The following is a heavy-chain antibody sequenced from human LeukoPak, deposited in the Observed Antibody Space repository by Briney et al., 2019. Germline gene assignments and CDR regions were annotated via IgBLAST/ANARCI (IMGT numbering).Heavy chain of an antibody. D-gene: IGHD3-10*01. J-gene: IGHJ4*02. Sequence: GGSLRLSCAASGFTFSSYEMNWVRQAPGKGLEWVSYISSSGSTIYYADSVKGRFTISRDNAKNSVYLQMSSLRAEDTAVYYCMTPTHYGSGRWGQGTLVTVSS. CDR1: GFTFSSYE. CDR2: ISSSGSTI. V-gene: IGHV3-48*03. CDR3: MTPTHYGSGR.